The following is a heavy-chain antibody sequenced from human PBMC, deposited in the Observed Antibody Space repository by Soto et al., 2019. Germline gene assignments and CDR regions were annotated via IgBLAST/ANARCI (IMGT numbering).Heavy chain of an antibody. D-gene: IGHD6-6*01. CDR2: ISGSGGST. Sequence: EVQLLESGGGLVQPGGSLRLSRAASGFTFSSYAMSWVRQAPGKGLEWVSAISGSGGSTYYADSVKGRFTISRDNSKNTLYLQMNSLRAEDTAVYYCANGIAALSPAEAHGGYWGQGTLVTVSS. CDR3: ANGIAALSPAEAHGGY. CDR1: GFTFSSYA. V-gene: IGHV3-23*01. J-gene: IGHJ4*02.